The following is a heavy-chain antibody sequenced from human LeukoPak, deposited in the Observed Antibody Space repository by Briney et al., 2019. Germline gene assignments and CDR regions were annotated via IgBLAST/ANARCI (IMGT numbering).Heavy chain of an antibody. CDR2: ISGSGGST. CDR1: GFTFSSYA. J-gene: IGHJ5*02. V-gene: IGHV3-23*01. Sequence: GGSLRLSCAACGFTFSSYAMSWVRQAPGKGLEWVSAISGSGGSTYYADSVKGRFTISRDNSKNTLYLQMNSLRAEDTAVYYCAKEGDYVWGSYGNWFDPWGQGTLVTVSS. CDR3: AKEGDYVWGSYGNWFDP. D-gene: IGHD3-16*01.